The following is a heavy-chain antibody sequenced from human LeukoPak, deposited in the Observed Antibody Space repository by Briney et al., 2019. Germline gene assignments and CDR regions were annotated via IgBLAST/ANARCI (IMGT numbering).Heavy chain of an antibody. CDR3: ASVTGYSDFDY. D-gene: IGHD3-9*01. J-gene: IGHJ4*02. V-gene: IGHV3-21*01. CDR2: ISSSNSYI. Sequence: PGGSLRLSCAASGFTFRSYSMNWVRQAPGKGLEWVSYISSSNSYIYYADSVKGRFTISRDDVKNSLYLQMNSLRAEDTAVYYCASVTGYSDFDYWGQGTLVTVSS. CDR1: GFTFRSYS.